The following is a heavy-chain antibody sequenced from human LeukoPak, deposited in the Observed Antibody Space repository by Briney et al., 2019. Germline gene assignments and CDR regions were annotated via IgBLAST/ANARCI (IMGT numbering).Heavy chain of an antibody. CDR3: ARAHSSSWYGASYYYYYYMDV. V-gene: IGHV3-48*01. CDR2: INSSRSTI. CDR1: GFTFSSYR. D-gene: IGHD6-13*01. J-gene: IGHJ6*03. Sequence: GGSLRLSCAASGFTFSSYRMNWVRQAPGKGLECVSYINSSRSTIYYAHSVRGRFTISRDNAKNSLYLQMNSLRAEDTAVYYCARAHSSSWYGASYYYYYYMDVWGKGTTVTVSS.